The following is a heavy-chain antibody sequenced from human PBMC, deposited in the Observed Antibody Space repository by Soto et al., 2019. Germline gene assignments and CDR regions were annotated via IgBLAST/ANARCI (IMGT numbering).Heavy chain of an antibody. J-gene: IGHJ4*02. CDR1: GFTFSSYG. Sequence: QVQLVESGGGVVQPGRSLRLSCAASGFTFSSYGMHWVRQAPGKGLEWVAVISYDGSNKYYADSVKGRFTISGDNSKNTLYLQMNSLRAEDTAVYYCAKDILIGIFDYWGQGTLVTVSS. CDR2: ISYDGSNK. CDR3: AKDILIGIFDY. V-gene: IGHV3-30*18. D-gene: IGHD3-9*01.